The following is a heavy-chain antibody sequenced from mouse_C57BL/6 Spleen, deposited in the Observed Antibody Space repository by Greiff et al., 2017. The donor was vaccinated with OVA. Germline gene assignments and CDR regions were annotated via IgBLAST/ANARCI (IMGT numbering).Heavy chain of an antibody. Sequence: EVQLVESGGGLVQPKGSLKLSCAASGFTFNTYAMHWVRQAPGKGLEWVARIRSKSSNYETYYADSVKDRFTISRDDSKSMLYLQMNNLKTEDTAMYYCVRDSVGGNYEGGAMDYWGQGTSVTVSS. CDR1: GFTFNTYA. CDR2: IRSKSSNYET. CDR3: VRDSVGGNYEGGAMDY. J-gene: IGHJ4*01. V-gene: IGHV10-3*01. D-gene: IGHD2-1*01.